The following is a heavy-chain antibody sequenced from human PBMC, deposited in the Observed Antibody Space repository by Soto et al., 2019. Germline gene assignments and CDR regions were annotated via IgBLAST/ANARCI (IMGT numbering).Heavy chain of an antibody. D-gene: IGHD3-10*01. CDR2: ISGNGGST. CDR3: SRDHYYGSGTYHTSLDY. CDR1: GFTFSSYP. V-gene: IGHV3-64*01. Sequence: PGGSLRLSCAASGFTFSSYPMYWVRQAPGKGLEYVSAISGNGGSTYYANSVKGRFTISRDNSKNTLYLQMGSLRAEDMAVYYCSRDHYYGSGTYHTSLDYWGQGTLVTVSS. J-gene: IGHJ4*02.